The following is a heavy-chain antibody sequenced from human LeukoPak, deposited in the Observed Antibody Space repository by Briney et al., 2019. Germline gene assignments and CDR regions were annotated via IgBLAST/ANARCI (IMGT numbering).Heavy chain of an antibody. D-gene: IGHD2-15*01. J-gene: IGHJ3*02. V-gene: IGHV1-2*02. CDR1: GYTFTVYY. CDR3: ARDGGYCSGGSCHDAFDI. Sequence: ASVKVSCKASGYTFTVYYMHWVRQAPGQGLEWMGWINPNSGGTNYAQKFQGRVTMTRDTSISTAYMELSRLRSDDTAVYYCARDGGYCSGGSCHDAFDIWGQGTMVTVSS. CDR2: INPNSGGT.